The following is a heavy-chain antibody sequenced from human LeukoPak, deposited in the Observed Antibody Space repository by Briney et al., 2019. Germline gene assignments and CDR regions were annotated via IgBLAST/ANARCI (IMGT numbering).Heavy chain of an antibody. V-gene: IGHV3-23*01. CDR3: AKQSYARSLGE. CDR2: TNSGGTTT. J-gene: IGHJ4*02. CDR1: GFTFSSYA. Sequence: PGGSLRLFCAASGFTFSSYAMSWVRQAPGKGLEWISTTNSGGTTTYYAESVKGRFTISRDNSKNALYLQMSSLRVEDTAIYYCAKQSYARSLGEGGPGTLVTVSS. D-gene: IGHD2-8*01.